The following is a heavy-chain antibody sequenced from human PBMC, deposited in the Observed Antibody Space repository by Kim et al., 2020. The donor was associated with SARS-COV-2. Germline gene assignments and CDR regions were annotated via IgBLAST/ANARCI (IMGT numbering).Heavy chain of an antibody. D-gene: IGHD3-10*01. CDR3: ARDPRYYYGSGSPHYYGMDV. J-gene: IGHJ6*02. V-gene: IGHV4-31*03. CDR2: IYYSGST. Sequence: SETLSLTCTVSGGSISSGGYYWSWIRQHPGKGLEWIGYIYYSGSTYYNPSLKSRVTISVDTSKNQFSLKLSSVTAAGTAVYYCARDPRYYYGSGSPHYYGMDVWGQGTTVTVSS. CDR1: GGSISSGGYY.